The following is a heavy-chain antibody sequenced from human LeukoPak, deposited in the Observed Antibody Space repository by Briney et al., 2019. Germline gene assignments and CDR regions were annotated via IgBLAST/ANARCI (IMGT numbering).Heavy chain of an antibody. Sequence: SETLSLTCTVSGGSVTSDNYYWTWIRQPPGKGLEWFGYISYSGRATYNPSLKSRVTMSIDTSKNQFSLRLSSVTAADTAVYYCARDFCSSTSCHFDYWGQGILVTVSS. CDR3: ARDFCSSTSCHFDY. J-gene: IGHJ4*02. D-gene: IGHD2-2*01. V-gene: IGHV4-61*01. CDR1: GGSVTSDNYY. CDR2: ISYSGRA.